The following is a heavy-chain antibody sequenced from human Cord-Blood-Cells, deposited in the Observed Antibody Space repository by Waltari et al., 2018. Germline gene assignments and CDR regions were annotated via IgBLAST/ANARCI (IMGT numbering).Heavy chain of an antibody. CDR1: GGTFSSYA. D-gene: IGHD2-2*01. Sequence: QVQLVQSGAEVKKPGSSVKVSCKASGGTFSSYAISCVRQAPGQGLEWMGGIIPSFGTANYAQKFQGRVTITADESTSTAYMELSSLRSEDTAVYYCARAYARRDFSSTSCYFDYWGQGTLVTVSS. CDR2: IIPSFGTA. J-gene: IGHJ4*02. CDR3: ARAYARRDFSSTSCYFDY. V-gene: IGHV1-69*01.